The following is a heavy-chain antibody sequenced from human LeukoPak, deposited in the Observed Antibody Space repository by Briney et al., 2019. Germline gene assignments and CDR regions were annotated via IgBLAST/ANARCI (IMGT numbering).Heavy chain of an antibody. D-gene: IGHD3-22*01. CDR1: GFTFSSYS. CDR2: ISSSSSTI. CDR3: ATVSGYRSSALDY. Sequence: GGSLRLSCAASGFTFSSYSMNWVRQAPGKGLEWVSYISSSSSTIYYADSVKGRFTISRDNAKNSLYLQMNSLRAEDTAVYYCATVSGYRSSALDYWGQGTLVTVSS. J-gene: IGHJ4*02. V-gene: IGHV3-48*01.